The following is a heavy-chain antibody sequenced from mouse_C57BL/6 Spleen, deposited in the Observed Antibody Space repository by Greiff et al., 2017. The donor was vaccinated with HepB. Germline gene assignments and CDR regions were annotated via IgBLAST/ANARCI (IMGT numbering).Heavy chain of an antibody. D-gene: IGHD1-1*01. Sequence: QVQLKQPGAELVKPGASVKMSCKASGYTFTSYWITWVKQRPGQGLEWIGDIYPGSGSTNYNEKFKSKATLTVDTSSSTAYMQLSSLTSEDSAVYYCARSTVVDAMDYWGQGTSVTVSS. CDR2: IYPGSGST. CDR3: ARSTVVDAMDY. J-gene: IGHJ4*01. CDR1: GYTFTSYW. V-gene: IGHV1-55*01.